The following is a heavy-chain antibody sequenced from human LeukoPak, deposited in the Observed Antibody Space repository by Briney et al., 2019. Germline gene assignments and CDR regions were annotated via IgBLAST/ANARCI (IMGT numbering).Heavy chain of an antibody. V-gene: IGHV4-39*07. CDR1: GGSISSSSYY. CDR2: IYYSGST. CDR3: ASLTMIVVP. Sequence: SETLSLTCTVSGGSISSSSYYWGWIRQPPGKGLEWIGSIYYSGSTYYNPSLKSRVTISVDTSKNQFSLKLSSVTAADTAVYYYASLTMIVVPWGQGTLVTVSS. J-gene: IGHJ4*02. D-gene: IGHD3-22*01.